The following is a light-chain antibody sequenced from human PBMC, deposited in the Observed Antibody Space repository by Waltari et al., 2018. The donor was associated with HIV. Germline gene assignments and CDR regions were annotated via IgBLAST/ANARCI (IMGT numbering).Light chain of an antibody. Sequence: QSALTQPASVSGSPGQSITISCTGTSSDVGGYNLGPWYQQHPGKAPKVMIYEVTNRPAGVSNRFSGSKSGNTASLTISGLQAEDEADYYCTSYTSSDSVVFGGGTKLTVL. J-gene: IGLJ2*01. CDR1: SSDVGGYNL. V-gene: IGLV2-14*01. CDR3: TSYTSSDSVV. CDR2: EVT.